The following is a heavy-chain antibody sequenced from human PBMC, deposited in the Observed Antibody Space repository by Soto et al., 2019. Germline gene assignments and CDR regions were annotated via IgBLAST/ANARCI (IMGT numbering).Heavy chain of an antibody. Sequence: QVQLQESGPGLVKPSQTLSLTCTVSGGSISSGDYYWSWLRQHPGKGLEWIGNFYYSGSTYYNPSLKGRLTISVDTSNNQFSLRLSSLTAADTAVYYCARVSYSSYPPDYYYGMDVWGHGTTVTVSS. J-gene: IGHJ6*02. V-gene: IGHV4-31*03. D-gene: IGHD6-6*01. CDR1: GGSISSGDYY. CDR2: FYYSGST. CDR3: ARVSYSSYPPDYYYGMDV.